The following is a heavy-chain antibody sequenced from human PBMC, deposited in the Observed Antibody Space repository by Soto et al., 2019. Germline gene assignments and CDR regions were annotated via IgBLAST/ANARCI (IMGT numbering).Heavy chain of an antibody. Sequence: PGGSLRLSCAASGFTFSSYEMNWVRQAPGKGLEWVANIHGDGGKIYYVDSVKGRFTISRDNAKRSLYLQMKSLRAEDTAVYYCARDFYGGYTYGPGDYWGQGALVTVSS. CDR3: ARDFYGGYTYGPGDY. J-gene: IGHJ4*02. D-gene: IGHD5-18*01. CDR2: IHGDGGKI. CDR1: GFTFSSYE. V-gene: IGHV3-7*01.